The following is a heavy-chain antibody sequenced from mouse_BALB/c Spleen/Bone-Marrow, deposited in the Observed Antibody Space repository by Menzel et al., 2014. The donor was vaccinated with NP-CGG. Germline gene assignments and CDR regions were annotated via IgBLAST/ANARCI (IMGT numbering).Heavy chain of an antibody. CDR3: ARGGNYGY. CDR2: IFPGIGTT. D-gene: IGHD2-1*01. Sequence: QVQLKQSGAKLVKPGASVKLSCKTSGYTFTNYWIQWVKRRPGQGLGWIGEIFPGIGTTYYNEKFKGKATLTIDTSSSTAYMQLSSLTSEDSAVYFCARGGNYGYWGQGTTLTVSS. V-gene: IGHV1S132*01. J-gene: IGHJ2*01. CDR1: GYTFTNYW.